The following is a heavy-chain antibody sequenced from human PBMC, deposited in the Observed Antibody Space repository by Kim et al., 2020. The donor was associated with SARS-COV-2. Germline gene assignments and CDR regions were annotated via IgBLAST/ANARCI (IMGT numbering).Heavy chain of an antibody. J-gene: IGHJ4*02. V-gene: IGHV3-15*01. Sequence: VKGRFTIARDDSKNTLYLQMNSLKTEDTAVYYCTTAGGWFGELLGSTGGYWGQGTLVTVSS. CDR3: TTAGGWFGELLGSTGGY. D-gene: IGHD3-10*01.